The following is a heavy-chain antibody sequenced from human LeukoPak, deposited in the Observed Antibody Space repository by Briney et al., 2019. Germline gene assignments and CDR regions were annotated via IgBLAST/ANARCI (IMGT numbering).Heavy chain of an antibody. D-gene: IGHD1-26*01. V-gene: IGHV3-48*01. CDR2: ISSLSGTR. CDR3: ARDGGSYYPYYYYYYMDV. Sequence: GGSLRLSCAASGFTFGSYSMNWVRQAPGKGLEWVSFISSLSGTREYADSVKGRFTISRDNAKNSLYLQMNSLRAEDTAVYYCARDGGSYYPYYYYYYMDVWGKGTTVTVSS. J-gene: IGHJ6*03. CDR1: GFTFGSYS.